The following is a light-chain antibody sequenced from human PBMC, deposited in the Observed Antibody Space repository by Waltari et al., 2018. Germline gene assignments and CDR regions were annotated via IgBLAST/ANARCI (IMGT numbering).Light chain of an antibody. V-gene: IGLV3-21*03. J-gene: IGLJ1*01. CDR2: DDS. CDR1: NIGRRT. CDR3: QVWDSSGDHPGYD. Sequence: SYVLTQPPSLSVAPVKTARITCGGDNIGRRTVHWYQQKPGQAPVLVVYDDSDRPSGIPERFSGSNSGNTATLTISRVEPGDEADFYCQVWDSSGDHPGYDFGPGTKVTVL.